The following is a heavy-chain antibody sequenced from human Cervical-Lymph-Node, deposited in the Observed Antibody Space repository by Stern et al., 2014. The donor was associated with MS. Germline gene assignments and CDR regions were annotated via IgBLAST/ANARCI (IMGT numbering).Heavy chain of an antibody. CDR3: VCAPPGGVLEDAFDI. J-gene: IGHJ3*02. D-gene: IGHD1-1*01. V-gene: IGHV2-5*02. CDR2: VCGDGDK. Sequence: QVTLRESGPTLVKPTETLRLTCTFSGFSLRTNGVAVGRLRPTPGQALDFPALVCGDGDKRYNPARRRRLTITTDTSQSQVVLKMSRRDRVEAASYYGVCAPPGGVLEDAFDIWGQGTMVTISS. CDR1: GFSLRTNGVA.